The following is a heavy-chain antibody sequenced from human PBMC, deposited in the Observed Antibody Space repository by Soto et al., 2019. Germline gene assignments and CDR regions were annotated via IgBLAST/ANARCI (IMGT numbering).Heavy chain of an antibody. Sequence: SESLSITGTVSGGSIRSSNYYWGWILQPPGKGLEWIGSIYYSGSSYYNPSLKSRVTISVDTSKNQFSLELTSVTAADTAVYYCARYPRAARPYPFDYWGQGTLVTVSS. D-gene: IGHD6-6*01. J-gene: IGHJ4*02. CDR1: GGSIRSSNYY. CDR2: IYYSGSS. V-gene: IGHV4-39*01. CDR3: ARYPRAARPYPFDY.